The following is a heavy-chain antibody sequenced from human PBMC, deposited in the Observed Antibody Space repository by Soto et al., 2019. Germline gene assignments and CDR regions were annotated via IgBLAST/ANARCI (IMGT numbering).Heavy chain of an antibody. CDR1: GFTFSSYA. Sequence: EVQLLESGGGLVQPGGSLRLSCAASGFTFSSYAMSWVRQAPGKGLEWVSAISGSGGSTYYADSVKGRFTISRDNSKNTLYLQMTSLRAEDTAVYYCANGVLNDYGDEGDYWGQGTLVTVSS. CDR2: ISGSGGST. J-gene: IGHJ4*02. V-gene: IGHV3-23*01. D-gene: IGHD4-17*01. CDR3: ANGVLNDYGDEGDY.